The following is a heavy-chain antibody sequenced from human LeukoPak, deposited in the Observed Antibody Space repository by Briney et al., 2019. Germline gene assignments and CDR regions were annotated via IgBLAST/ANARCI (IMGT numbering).Heavy chain of an antibody. CDR3: ARDSPIYLFGGDCSSTSCYTHFDN. CDR1: GYTFTSYG. Sequence: GASVKVSCKASGYTFTSYGISWVRQAPGQGLEWMGWISVHNGNTKYAQKLQGRVTMTTDTSTSTAYMELRSLRSDDTAVYFCARDSPIYLFGGDCSSTSCYTHFDNWGQGTLVTVSS. D-gene: IGHD2-2*02. CDR2: ISVHNGNT. J-gene: IGHJ4*02. V-gene: IGHV1-18*01.